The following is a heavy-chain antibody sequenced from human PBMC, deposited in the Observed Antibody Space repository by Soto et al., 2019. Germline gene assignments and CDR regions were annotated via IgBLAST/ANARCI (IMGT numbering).Heavy chain of an antibody. D-gene: IGHD3-3*01. V-gene: IGHV4-39*01. J-gene: IGHJ4*02. CDR3: ARMEGPATNPFFLDF. CDR2: IYYRGNT. Sequence: QLQLQESGPGLVKPSETLSLTCSVSGDSINSDKYYWGWIRQPPGKGLEWIGSIYYRGNTYHNPSLQARVTLSLNKSKDQFPRKLNSVTAANLAVYFLARMEGPATNPFFLDFWGQGALVTVSS. CDR1: GDSINSDKYY.